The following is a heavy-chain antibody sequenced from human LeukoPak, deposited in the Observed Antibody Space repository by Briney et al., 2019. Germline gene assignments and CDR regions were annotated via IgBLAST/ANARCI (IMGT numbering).Heavy chain of an antibody. CDR3: AKDDYDILTGSGGFDY. V-gene: IGHV3-9*01. J-gene: IGHJ4*02. Sequence: GGSLRLSCAASGFTFDDYAMHWVRQAPGKGLEWVSGISWNSGSIGYADSVKGRFTISRDNAKNSLYLQMNSLRAEVTALYYCAKDDYDILTGSGGFDYWGQGTLVTVSS. CDR1: GFTFDDYA. D-gene: IGHD3-9*01. CDR2: ISWNSGSI.